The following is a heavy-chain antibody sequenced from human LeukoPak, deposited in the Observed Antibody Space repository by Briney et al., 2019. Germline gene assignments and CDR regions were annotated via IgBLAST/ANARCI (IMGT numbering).Heavy chain of an antibody. J-gene: IGHJ4*02. CDR1: GGSFSSGGYY. Sequence: PSQTLSPTCTVSGGSFSSGGYYWTWIRQHPGQVLEWIGYIYYGGSTYYNPSLKSRVTISVDTSNNKFSLKLSSVTAADTAVYYCARSDYDSSGYYRMTFDYWGQGTLVTVSS. D-gene: IGHD3-22*01. CDR2: IYYGGST. CDR3: ARSDYDSSGYYRMTFDY. V-gene: IGHV4-31*03.